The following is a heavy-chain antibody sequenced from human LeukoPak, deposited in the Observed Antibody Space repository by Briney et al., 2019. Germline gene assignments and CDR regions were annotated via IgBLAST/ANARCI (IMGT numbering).Heavy chain of an antibody. CDR3: ARVGYCSSTSCPFDP. CDR2: INPNSGGT. D-gene: IGHD2-2*01. CDR1: GGTFNSYA. J-gene: IGHJ5*02. Sequence: ASVTVSFKASGGTFNSYAISWVRQAPGQGLEWMGWINPNSGGTNYAQKFQGRDTMTRDTSISTAYMELSRLRSDDTAVYYCARVGYCSSTSCPFDPWGQGTLVTVSS. V-gene: IGHV1-2*02.